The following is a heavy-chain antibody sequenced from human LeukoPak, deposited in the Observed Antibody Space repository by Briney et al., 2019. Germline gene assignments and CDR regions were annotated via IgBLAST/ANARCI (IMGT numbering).Heavy chain of an antibody. CDR1: GFTFSTYG. CDR2: IRYDGNYK. Sequence: GGSLRLSCAASGFTFSTYGLHWVRQAPGKGLEGVTFIRYDGNYKYYAGSVKGRFTISRDNSKNTLYLQMNSLRADDTAVYYCAKAAEWLRSPFDYWGQGTLVTVSS. CDR3: AKAAEWLRSPFDY. V-gene: IGHV3-30*02. J-gene: IGHJ4*02. D-gene: IGHD5-12*01.